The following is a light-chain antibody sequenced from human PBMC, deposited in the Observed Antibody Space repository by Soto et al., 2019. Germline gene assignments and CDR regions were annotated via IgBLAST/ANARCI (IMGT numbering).Light chain of an antibody. Sequence: QSVLTQPASVSGSPGQSIAISCTGTSSDVGGYNYVSWYQQHPGKAPKLLISEVSNRPSGVSDRFSGSKSGNTASLIISGLQADDEADYYCSSYSTTSTLVFGSGTKVTVL. CDR2: EVS. CDR3: SSYSTTSTLV. J-gene: IGLJ1*01. CDR1: SSDVGGYNY. V-gene: IGLV2-14*01.